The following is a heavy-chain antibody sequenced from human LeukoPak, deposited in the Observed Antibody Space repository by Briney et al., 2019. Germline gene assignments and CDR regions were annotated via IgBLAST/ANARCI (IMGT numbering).Heavy chain of an antibody. CDR2: IRASGGST. CDR1: GFTFSSYA. CDR3: AKGPTKSREAYFDY. V-gene: IGHV3-23*01. J-gene: IGHJ4*02. Sequence: PGGSLRLSCAASGFTFSSYAMVWVRQAPGKGLEWVSIIRASGGSTYYADSVKGPFTISRDNSKNTLYLKMTSLRAEDTALYDCAKGPTKSREAYFDYWGQGTLVTVSS.